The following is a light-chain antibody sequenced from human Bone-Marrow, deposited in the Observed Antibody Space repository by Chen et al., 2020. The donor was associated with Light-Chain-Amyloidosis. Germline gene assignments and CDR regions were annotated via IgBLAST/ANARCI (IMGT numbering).Light chain of an antibody. Sequence: SYELTQPPSVSVSPGQTARITCSGDDLPTKYAYWYQQKPGQAPVLVIHRDTERPSGISERFSGSSSGTTATLTISGVQAEDEADYHCQSADSSGTYEVIVGGVTKLTVL. CDR1: DLPTKY. V-gene: IGLV3-25*03. CDR2: RDT. J-gene: IGLJ2*01. CDR3: QSADSSGTYEVI.